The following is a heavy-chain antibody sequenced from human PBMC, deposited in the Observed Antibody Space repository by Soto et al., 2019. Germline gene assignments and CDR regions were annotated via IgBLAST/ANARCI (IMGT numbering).Heavy chain of an antibody. J-gene: IGHJ3*02. CDR2: ISWNSGSI. V-gene: IGHV3-9*01. Sequence: GGSLRLSCAASGFTFSSYAMSWVRQAPGKGLEWVSGISWNSGSIGYADSVKGRFTISRDNAKNSLYLQMNSLRAEDTALYYCAKDIDAVAGTFHAFDIWGQGTMVTV. D-gene: IGHD6-19*01. CDR1: GFTFSSYA. CDR3: AKDIDAVAGTFHAFDI.